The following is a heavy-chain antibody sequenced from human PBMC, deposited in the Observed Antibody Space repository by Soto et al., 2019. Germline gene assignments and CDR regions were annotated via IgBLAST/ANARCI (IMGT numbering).Heavy chain of an antibody. CDR3: AHSPDSRGYPDFDY. CDR2: IYWDDDK. D-gene: IGHD3-22*01. V-gene: IGHV2-5*02. Sequence: QITLKESGPTLVKPTQTLTLTCTFSGFSLSTSGVGVGWIRQPPGKALEWLALIYWDDDKRYSPSLKSRLTIPKDTSKNHVVLTMTNMDPVDTATYYCAHSPDSRGYPDFDYWGQGTLVTVSS. J-gene: IGHJ4*02. CDR1: GFSLSTSGVG.